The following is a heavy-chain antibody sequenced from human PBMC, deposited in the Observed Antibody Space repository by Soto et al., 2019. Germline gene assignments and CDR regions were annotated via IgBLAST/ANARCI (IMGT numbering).Heavy chain of an antibody. D-gene: IGHD3-10*01. Sequence: SQTLSLTCAISGDSVSSNSAAWNWIRQSPSRGLEWLGSTYYRSKWYNDYAVSVKSRITINPDTSKNQLSLQLNSVTPEDTAVYYCAREMGQESHYGSGSYAPGDFDYWGQGTLVTVSS. CDR2: TYYRSKWYN. V-gene: IGHV6-1*01. J-gene: IGHJ4*02. CDR3: AREMGQESHYGSGSYAPGDFDY. CDR1: GDSVSSNSAA.